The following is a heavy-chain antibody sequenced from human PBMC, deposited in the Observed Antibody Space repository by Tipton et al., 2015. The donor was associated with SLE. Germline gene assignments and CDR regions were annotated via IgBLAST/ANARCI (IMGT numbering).Heavy chain of an antibody. CDR1: GGSISSYF. CDR3: DRAEGSWDAFYI. Sequence: TLSLTCTVSGGSISSYFWTWIRQPPGKGLEWIWHIFYTGSTRYNPSLKSRVTISVDTSKNQFSLNLSSVTAADKAVYYCDRAEGSWDAFYIWGQGTMVNFSS. V-gene: IGHV4-59*01. J-gene: IGHJ3*02. CDR2: IFYTGST. D-gene: IGHD2-15*01.